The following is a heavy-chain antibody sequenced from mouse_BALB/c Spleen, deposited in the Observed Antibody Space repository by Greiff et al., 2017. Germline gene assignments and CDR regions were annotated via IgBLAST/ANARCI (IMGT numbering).Heavy chain of an antibody. CDR1: GYSFTGYF. CDR3: ARRARYDDGGYFDY. V-gene: IGHV1-20*02. Sequence: EVQLQQSGPELVKPGASVKISCKASGYSFTGYFMNWVMQSHGKSLEWIGRINPYNGDTFYNQKFKGKATLTVDKSSSTAHMELRSLASEDSAVYYCARRARYDDGGYFDYWGQGTTLTVSS. D-gene: IGHD2-14*01. J-gene: IGHJ2*01. CDR2: INPYNGDT.